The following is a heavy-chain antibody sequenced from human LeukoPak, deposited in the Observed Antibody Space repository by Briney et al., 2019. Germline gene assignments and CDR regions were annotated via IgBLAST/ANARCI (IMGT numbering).Heavy chain of an antibody. J-gene: IGHJ4*02. V-gene: IGHV1-24*01. CDR3: AIGWGSAGGSELDY. CDR2: FDPEDGKT. D-gene: IGHD6-13*01. Sequence: ASVKVSCKVSGYTLSELSMHWVRQTPGKGLEWMGGFDPEDGKTIYAQKFQGRVTRTEDTSTDTAYMELSSLRSEDTAVYYCAIGWGSAGGSELDYWGQGILVTVSS. CDR1: GYTLSELS.